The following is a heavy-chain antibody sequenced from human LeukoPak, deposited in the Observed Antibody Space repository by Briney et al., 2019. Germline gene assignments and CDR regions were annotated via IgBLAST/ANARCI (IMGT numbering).Heavy chain of an antibody. Sequence: GGSLRLSCAASGFTFDDAMHWVRQTPGKGLECVSLISGDGGDTWYADSVKGRFTISRDNSKNSLYLQMNSLRAEDTAFYYCAKDKTRGPGDYWGQGTLVTVSS. V-gene: IGHV3-43*02. CDR3: AKDKTRGPGDY. J-gene: IGHJ4*02. CDR2: ISGDGGDT. D-gene: IGHD1-14*01. CDR1: GFTFDDA.